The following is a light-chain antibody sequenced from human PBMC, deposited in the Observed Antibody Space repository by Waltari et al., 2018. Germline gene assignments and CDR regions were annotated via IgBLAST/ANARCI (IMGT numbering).Light chain of an antibody. CDR3: HVWHPDVDPGV. Sequence: SYVLTQPPSVSGAPGEPARITRGGKKIGSYRSPWYQQRPGQAPMLVIYYDSDRPSGIPERFSGSNSGNTATLTISRVEAGDEAKYYCHVWHPDVDPGVFGTGTDVTVL. CDR2: YDS. CDR1: KIGSYR. V-gene: IGLV3-21*04. J-gene: IGLJ1*01.